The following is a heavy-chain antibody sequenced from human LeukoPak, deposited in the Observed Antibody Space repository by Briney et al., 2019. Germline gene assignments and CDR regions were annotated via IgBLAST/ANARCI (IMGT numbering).Heavy chain of an antibody. CDR3: ARAQLWLGWFDP. V-gene: IGHV1-46*01. Sequence: EASVKVSCKASGYTFTSYYMHWVRQAPGQGLEWVGIINPSGGSTSYAQKFQGRVTMTRDTSTSTVYMELSSLRSEDTAVYYCARAQLWLGWFDPWGQGTLVTVSS. J-gene: IGHJ5*02. D-gene: IGHD5-18*01. CDR2: INPSGGST. CDR1: GYTFTSYY.